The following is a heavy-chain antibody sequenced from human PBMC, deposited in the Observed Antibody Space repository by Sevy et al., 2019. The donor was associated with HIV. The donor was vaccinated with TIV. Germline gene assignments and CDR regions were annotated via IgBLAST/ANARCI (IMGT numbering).Heavy chain of an antibody. CDR2: IYYNGHI. D-gene: IGHD1-26*01. Sequence: SETLSLTCTVSDGSITSLYWNWIRQPPGKGLEWIANIYYNGHINYNPSLKSRVTLSLDTSKNQFSLRLSSVTAADTAMYYCAGENAWGRGYSGGQGTLVTVSS. J-gene: IGHJ5*01. CDR3: AGENAWGRGYS. CDR1: DGSITSLY. V-gene: IGHV4-59*08.